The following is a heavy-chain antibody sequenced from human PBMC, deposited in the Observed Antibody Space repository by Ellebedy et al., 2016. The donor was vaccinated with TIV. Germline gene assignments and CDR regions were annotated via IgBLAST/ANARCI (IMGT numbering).Heavy chain of an antibody. Sequence: SETLSLXXTVSGGSISSSGYYWGWIRQPPGKGLEWIGSIYYSGRTHYNPSLKSRVTISVDTSKNQFSLRLSSVTAADTAVYYCARIQGSYQSQEFDPWGQGTLVTVSS. CDR1: GGSISSSGYY. V-gene: IGHV4-39*01. J-gene: IGHJ5*02. D-gene: IGHD1-26*01. CDR2: IYYSGRT. CDR3: ARIQGSYQSQEFDP.